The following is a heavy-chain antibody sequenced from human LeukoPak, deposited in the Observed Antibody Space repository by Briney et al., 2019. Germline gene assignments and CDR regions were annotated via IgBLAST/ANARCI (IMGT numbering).Heavy chain of an antibody. J-gene: IGHJ5*02. V-gene: IGHV1-2*02. D-gene: IGHD6-13*01. CDR1: GYTFTGYY. CDR2: INPNSGGT. CDR3: ARDTGYTYNWFDP. Sequence: ASVKVSCKASGYTFTGYYMHWVRQAPGQGLEWMGWINPNSGGTNYAQKFQGRVTMTRDTAITTAYMELRRLRSYDTAVYYCARDTGYTYNWFDPSGQGTLVTVSS.